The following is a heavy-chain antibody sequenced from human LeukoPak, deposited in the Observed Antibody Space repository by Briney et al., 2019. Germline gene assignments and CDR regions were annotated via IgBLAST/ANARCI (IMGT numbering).Heavy chain of an antibody. D-gene: IGHD4/OR15-4a*01. CDR3: ARDPPAVRTNTYA. V-gene: IGHV3-33*01. CDR2: IWYDGSNK. J-gene: IGHJ5*02. CDR1: GFTFSSYG. Sequence: PGRSLRLSCAASGFTFSSYGMHWVRQAPGKGLEWVAVIWYDGSNKYYVDSVKGRFTISRDNSKNTLYLQMNSLRAEDTAVYYCARDPPAVRTNTYAWGQGTLVTVSS.